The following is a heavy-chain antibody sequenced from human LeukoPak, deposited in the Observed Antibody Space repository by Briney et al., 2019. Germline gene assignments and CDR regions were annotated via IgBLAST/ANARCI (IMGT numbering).Heavy chain of an antibody. CDR3: ARDRAFVGSSWYDY. D-gene: IGHD6-13*01. J-gene: IGHJ4*02. Sequence: SETLSLTCTVSGGSISSGGYYWSWIRQHPGKGLEWIGYIYYSGSTYYNPSLKSRVTISVDTSKNQFSLKLSSVTAADTAVYYCARDRAFVGSSWYDYWGQGTLVTVSS. CDR2: IYYSGST. V-gene: IGHV4-31*03. CDR1: GGSISSGGYY.